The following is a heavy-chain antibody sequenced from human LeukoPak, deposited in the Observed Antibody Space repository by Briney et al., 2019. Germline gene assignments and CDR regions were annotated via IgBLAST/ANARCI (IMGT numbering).Heavy chain of an antibody. Sequence: TSETLSLTCTVSGGSISSYYWSWIRQPPGKGLEWIGYIYYSGSTNYNPSLKSRVTISVDTSKNQFSLKLSSVTAADTAMYYCTRHILSAARPWLDYWGQGTLVTVSS. J-gene: IGHJ4*02. CDR3: TRHILSAARPWLDY. D-gene: IGHD6-6*01. V-gene: IGHV4-59*08. CDR2: IYYSGST. CDR1: GGSISSYY.